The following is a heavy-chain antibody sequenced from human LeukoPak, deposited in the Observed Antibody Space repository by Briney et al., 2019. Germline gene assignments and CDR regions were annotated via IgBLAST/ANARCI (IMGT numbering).Heavy chain of an antibody. CDR3: ARDVVTMDSDWFDP. Sequence: SETLSLTCTVSGGSISSYYWSWIRQPPGKGLEWIGYIYYSGSTNYNPSLKSRVTISVDTSKNQFSLKLSSVTAADTAVYYCARDVVTMDSDWFDPWGQGTLVTVSS. J-gene: IGHJ5*02. V-gene: IGHV4-59*01. CDR2: IYYSGST. CDR1: GGSISSYY. D-gene: IGHD3-10*01.